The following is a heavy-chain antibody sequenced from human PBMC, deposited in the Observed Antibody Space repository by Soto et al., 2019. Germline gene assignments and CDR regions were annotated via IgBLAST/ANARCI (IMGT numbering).Heavy chain of an antibody. CDR1: SASLSSSTYY. V-gene: IGHV4-39*07. CDR3: ARDYYGSGSPPLGY. D-gene: IGHD3-10*01. J-gene: IGHJ4*02. Sequence: SETLSLTCSVSSASLSSSTYYWSWIRQPPGRGPEWIGSIYYSGNTYYKPSLKSRVSISIDTSRNQFSLKLSSVTAADTAVYYCARDYYGSGSPPLGYWGQGTLVTVSS. CDR2: IYYSGNT.